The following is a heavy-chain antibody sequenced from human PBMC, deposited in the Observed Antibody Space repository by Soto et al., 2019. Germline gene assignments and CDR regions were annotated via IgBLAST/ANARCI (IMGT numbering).Heavy chain of an antibody. V-gene: IGHV4-34*01. Sequence: PSETLSLTCAVYGGSFSGYYWSWIRQPPGKGLEWIGEINHSGSTNYNPSLKSRVTISVDTSKNQFSLKLSSVTAADTAVYYCARGLLELLYGFYYHMAVWGKGSTVTVSS. CDR3: ARGLLELLYGFYYHMAV. CDR2: INHSGST. CDR1: GGSFSGYY. J-gene: IGHJ6*03. D-gene: IGHD3-10*01.